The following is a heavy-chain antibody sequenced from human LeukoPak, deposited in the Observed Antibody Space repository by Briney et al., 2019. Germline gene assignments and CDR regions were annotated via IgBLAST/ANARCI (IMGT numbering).Heavy chain of an antibody. CDR3: ARVSGRRAGTIDY. D-gene: IGHD1-7*01. V-gene: IGHV1-46*01. CDR2: INPSGGST. J-gene: IGHJ4*02. Sequence: WASVKVSCKASGYTFTSYYMHWVRQAPGQGLEGMGIINPSGGSTSYVQKFQGRVTMTRDMSTSTVYMELSSLRSEDTAVYYCARVSGRRAGTIDYWGQGTLVTVSS. CDR1: GYTFTSYY.